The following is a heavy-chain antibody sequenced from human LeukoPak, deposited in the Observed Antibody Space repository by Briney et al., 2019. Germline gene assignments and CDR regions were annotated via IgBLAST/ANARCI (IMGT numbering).Heavy chain of an antibody. V-gene: IGHV1-69*13. Sequence: SVKVSCKASGGTFSSYAISWVRQAPGQGLEWMGGIIPIFGTANYAQKFQGRVTITADESTSTAYMELSSLRSEDTAVYYCARVLVDCSSTSCYFGYFDYWGQGTLVTVSS. J-gene: IGHJ4*02. CDR3: ARVLVDCSSTSCYFGYFDY. D-gene: IGHD2-2*01. CDR1: GGTFSSYA. CDR2: IIPIFGTA.